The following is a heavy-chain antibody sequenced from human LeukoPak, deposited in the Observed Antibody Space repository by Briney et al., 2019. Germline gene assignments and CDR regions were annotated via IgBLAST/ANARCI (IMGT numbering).Heavy chain of an antibody. J-gene: IGHJ5*02. CDR1: GFTFSSYS. D-gene: IGHD5-24*01. CDR3: ARSDGYRGHH. CDR2: ISSSSSYI. Sequence: GGSLRLSCAASGFTFSSYSMNWVRQAPGKGLEWVSSISSSSSYIYYADSVKGRFTISRDNSKNTLYLQMNSLRAEDTAVYYCARSDGYRGHHWGQGTLVTVSS. V-gene: IGHV3-21*01.